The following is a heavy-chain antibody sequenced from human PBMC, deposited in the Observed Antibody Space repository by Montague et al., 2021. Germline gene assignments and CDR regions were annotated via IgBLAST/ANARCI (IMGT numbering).Heavy chain of an antibody. V-gene: IGHV4-39*01. Sequence: SETLSLTCTVSGGSISSSSYYWGWIRQPPGKGLEWIGSIYYSGSTYYNPSLKSRVTISVDTSKNQFSLKLSSVTAADTAVYYRASSSRGRWLRSYFDYWGQGTLVTVSS. CDR2: IYYSGST. CDR3: ASSSRGRWLRSYFDY. CDR1: GGSISSSSYY. J-gene: IGHJ4*02. D-gene: IGHD5-24*01.